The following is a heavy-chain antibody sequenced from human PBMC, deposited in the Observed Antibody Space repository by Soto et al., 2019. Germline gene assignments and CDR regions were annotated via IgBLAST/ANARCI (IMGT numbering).Heavy chain of an antibody. CDR2: ISYDGSNK. V-gene: IGHV3-30-3*01. CDR1: GFTFSSYA. Sequence: GGSLRLSCAASGFTFSSYAMHWVRQAPGKGLEWVAVISYDGSNKYYADSVKGRFTISRDNSKNTLYLQMNSLRAEDTAVYYCARDDCSGGSCYSDYYYYGMDVWGQGTTVTVSS. J-gene: IGHJ6*02. D-gene: IGHD2-15*01. CDR3: ARDDCSGGSCYSDYYYYGMDV.